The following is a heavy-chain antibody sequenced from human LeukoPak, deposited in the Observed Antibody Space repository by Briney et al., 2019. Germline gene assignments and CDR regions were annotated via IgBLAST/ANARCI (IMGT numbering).Heavy chain of an antibody. D-gene: IGHD5-18*01. CDR2: ISGSGGSA. V-gene: IGHV3-23*01. Sequence: PGGSLRLSCAASGFTFSSFAMSWVRQAPGKGLDWVSTISGSGGSAYYADSVKGRFTISRDNSKNTLYLQMNSLRAEDTAVYYCAKRHWIQLWLPFDYWGQGTLVTVSS. CDR1: GFTFSSFA. J-gene: IGHJ4*02. CDR3: AKRHWIQLWLPFDY.